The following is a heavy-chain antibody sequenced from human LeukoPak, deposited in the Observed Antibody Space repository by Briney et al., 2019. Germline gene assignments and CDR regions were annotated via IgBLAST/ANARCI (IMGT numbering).Heavy chain of an antibody. CDR1: GYSFISNY. CDR3: ARDQEAFDY. CDR2: IYPRDGST. V-gene: IGHV1-46*01. Sequence: ASVKVSCKASGYSFISNYIHWVRQAPGQGLEWMGMIYPRDGSTSYAQKFQGRVTVTRDTSTSTVHMELSGLRSEDTAVYYCARDQEAFDYWGQGTLVTVSS. J-gene: IGHJ4*02.